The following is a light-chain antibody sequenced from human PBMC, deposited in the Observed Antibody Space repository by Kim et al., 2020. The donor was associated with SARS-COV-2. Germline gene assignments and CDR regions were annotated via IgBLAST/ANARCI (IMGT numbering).Light chain of an antibody. CDR1: NIGTYS. V-gene: IGLV3-21*01. CDR3: QVWDSSIDHYV. CDR2: YDR. J-gene: IGLJ1*01. Sequence: APGKTATITCGGNNIGTYSGHWYQQKPGQAPVLVIYYDRERPSGIPERFSGSHSGNTATLTISRVDAGDEADYYCQVWDSSIDHYVFGSGTKVTVL.